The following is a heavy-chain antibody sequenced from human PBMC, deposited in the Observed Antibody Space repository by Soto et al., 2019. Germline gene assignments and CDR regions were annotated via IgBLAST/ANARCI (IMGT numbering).Heavy chain of an antibody. CDR1: GYTFSSYG. CDR2: ISAYNGNT. CDR3: ARDGFEIVVVAPIVGMDV. D-gene: IGHD2-15*01. V-gene: IGHV1-18*01. Sequence: GASVKVSCKASGYTFSSYGISWVRQAPGQGLEWMGWISAYNGNTKYAQKLQGRVTMTTDTSTSTAYMEVRSLRSDDTAVYYCARDGFEIVVVAPIVGMDVWGQGTTVTVSS. J-gene: IGHJ6*02.